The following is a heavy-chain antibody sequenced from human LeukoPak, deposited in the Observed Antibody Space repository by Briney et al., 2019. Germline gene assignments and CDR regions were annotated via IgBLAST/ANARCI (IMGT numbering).Heavy chain of an antibody. J-gene: IGHJ4*02. CDR1: GFTFSDYY. CDR3: ARDRGNDY. Sequence: PGGSPLPFCSASGFTFSDYYMRRDLQPPGEGLEWVSYNSSSSSYTNYADSVKGRFTISRDNAKNSLYLQMNSLRAGDTAVYYCARDRGNDYWGQGTLVTVSS. V-gene: IGHV3-11*05. CDR2: NSSSSSYT. D-gene: IGHD3-10*01.